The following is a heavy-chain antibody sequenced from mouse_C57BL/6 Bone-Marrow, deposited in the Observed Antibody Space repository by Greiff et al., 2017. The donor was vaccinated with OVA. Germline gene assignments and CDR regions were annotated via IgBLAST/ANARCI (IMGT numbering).Heavy chain of an antibody. CDR1: GFTFTDYY. Sequence: EVNLVESGGGLVQPGGSLSLSCAASGFTFTDYYMSWVRQPPGKALEWLGFIRNKANGYTTEYSASVKGRFTISRDNSQSILYLQMNALRAEDSATYYCATNYDDSAWFAYWGQGTLVTVSA. CDR2: IRNKANGYTT. J-gene: IGHJ3*01. D-gene: IGHD2-4*01. CDR3: ATNYDDSAWFAY. V-gene: IGHV7-3*01.